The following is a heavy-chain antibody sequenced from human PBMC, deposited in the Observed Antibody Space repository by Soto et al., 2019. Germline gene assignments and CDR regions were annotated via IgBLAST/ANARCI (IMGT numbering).Heavy chain of an antibody. J-gene: IGHJ4*02. V-gene: IGHV3-30-3*01. CDR2: ISYDGSNK. CDR1: GFTFSSYA. D-gene: IGHD3-10*01. CDR3: ARDRLKYGFDY. Sequence: GGSLRLSCAASGFTFSSYAMHWVRQAPGKGLEWVAVISYDGSNKYYADSVKGRFTISRDNSKNTLYLQMNSLRAEDTAVYYCARDRLKYGFDYWGQGTLVTVSS.